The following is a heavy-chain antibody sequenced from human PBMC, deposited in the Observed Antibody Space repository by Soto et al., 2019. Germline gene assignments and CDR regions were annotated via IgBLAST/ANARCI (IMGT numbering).Heavy chain of an antibody. CDR3: ARVYYDSSGYSYYYYYGMDV. D-gene: IGHD3-22*01. CDR1: GGTFSSYA. Sequence: QVQLVQSGAEVKKPGSSVKVSCKASGGTFSSYAISWVRQAPGQGLEWMGGIIPIFGTANYAQKCQGRVTITADESTSTAYMELSSLRSEDTAVYYCARVYYDSSGYSYYYYYGMDVWGQGTTVTVSS. J-gene: IGHJ6*02. V-gene: IGHV1-69*01. CDR2: IIPIFGTA.